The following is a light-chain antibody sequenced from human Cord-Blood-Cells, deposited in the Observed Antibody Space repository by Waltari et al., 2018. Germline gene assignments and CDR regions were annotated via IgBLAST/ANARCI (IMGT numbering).Light chain of an antibody. CDR2: GKN. J-gene: IGLJ3*02. V-gene: IGLV3-19*01. CDR1: SLTPYS. CDR3: NSRDSSGKV. Sequence: SSEPTHIPAVSMAFGQPIKRTTPGDSLTPYSDSWNQQKPGQAPGLVIYGKNNPPSGIPDRFSASSSGNTASLTITGAQAEDEADYYCNSRDSSGKVFGGGTKLTVL.